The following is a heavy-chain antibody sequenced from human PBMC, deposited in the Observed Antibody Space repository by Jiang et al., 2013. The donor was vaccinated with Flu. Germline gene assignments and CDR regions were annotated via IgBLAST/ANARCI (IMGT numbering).Heavy chain of an antibody. CDR1: GGSISSGGYY. Sequence: GSGLVKPSQTLSLTCTVSGGSISSGGYYWSWIRQHPGKGLEWIGYIYYSGSTYYNPSLKSRVTISVDTSKNQFSLKLSSVTAADTAVYYCARTYCGGDCYLDYWGQGTLVTVSS. CDR2: IYYSGST. D-gene: IGHD2-21*02. J-gene: IGHJ4*02. CDR3: ARTYCGGDCYLDY. V-gene: IGHV4-31*03.